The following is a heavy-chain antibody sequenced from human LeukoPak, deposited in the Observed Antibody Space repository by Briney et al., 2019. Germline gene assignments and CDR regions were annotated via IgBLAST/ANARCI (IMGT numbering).Heavy chain of an antibody. CDR3: AXYGNSGWVIDN. CDR2: IYYTGGT. Sequence: PSETLSLTCTVSGGSICSNYWTWIRQPPGKGLEYIGYIYYTGGTNYNPSLTSRVTISVDTSKNQFSLKLSSVTAADTAVYFCAXYGNSGWVIDNWGQGTLVTVSS. D-gene: IGHD6-19*01. CDR1: GGSICSNY. J-gene: IGHJ4*02. V-gene: IGHV4-59*08.